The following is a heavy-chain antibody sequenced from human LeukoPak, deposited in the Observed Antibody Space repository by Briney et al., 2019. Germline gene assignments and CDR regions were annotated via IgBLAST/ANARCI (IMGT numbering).Heavy chain of an antibody. J-gene: IGHJ4*02. Sequence: SETLSLTCNVSGGPINSNIYYWAWVRQPPGKGLEWIGSIYYSGSTYYNPSLKSRITISVDTFRSQVSLKMRSVTAADTAVYYCARDRNYGSGNLFDYWGQGTLVTVSS. CDR2: IYYSGST. V-gene: IGHV4-39*02. CDR3: ARDRNYGSGNLFDY. D-gene: IGHD3-10*01. CDR1: GGPINSNIYY.